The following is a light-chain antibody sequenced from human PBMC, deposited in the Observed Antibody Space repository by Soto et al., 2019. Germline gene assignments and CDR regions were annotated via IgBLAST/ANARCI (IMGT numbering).Light chain of an antibody. Sequence: ILMTQTPSSLSASVGARVTITCRASQSIRNDLAWYQQKPGKAPKLLIYEASTLQSGVPSRFSGSYSGTDFTLTIGSLQPEDFATYYCLQYFKYPRTFGRGTKVDIK. CDR1: QSIRND. V-gene: IGKV1-6*01. CDR2: EAS. J-gene: IGKJ1*01. CDR3: LQYFKYPRT.